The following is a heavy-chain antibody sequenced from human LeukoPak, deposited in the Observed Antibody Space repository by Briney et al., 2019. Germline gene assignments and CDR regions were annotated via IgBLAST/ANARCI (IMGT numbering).Heavy chain of an antibody. CDR2: ISWDGGST. J-gene: IGHJ6*03. V-gene: IGHV3-43D*03. D-gene: IGHD6-19*01. Sequence: GGSLRFSCAASRFTFDDYAMHWVRQAPGKGLEWVPLISWDGGSTYYADSVKGRFTISRDNSKNSLYLQMNSLRAEDTALYYCAKDRGAVAAFYMDVWGKGTTVTVSS. CDR3: AKDRGAVAAFYMDV. CDR1: RFTFDDYA.